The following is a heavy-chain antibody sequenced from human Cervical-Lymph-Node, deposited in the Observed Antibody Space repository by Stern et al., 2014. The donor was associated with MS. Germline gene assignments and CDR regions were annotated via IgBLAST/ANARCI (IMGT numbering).Heavy chain of an antibody. J-gene: IGHJ4*02. CDR2: IVPLFGTA. V-gene: IGHV1-69*06. CDR3: ARELASSAHPFDY. CDR1: GDTFINYA. Sequence: QVQLGQSGAEVKKPGSSVKVSCKTFGDTFINYAVSWVRQAPGLGLEWMGGIVPLFGTATYARKFRNRITLNADKSTNTTFMELRSLRFEDTAVYYCARELASSAHPFDYWGQGTLLTVSS.